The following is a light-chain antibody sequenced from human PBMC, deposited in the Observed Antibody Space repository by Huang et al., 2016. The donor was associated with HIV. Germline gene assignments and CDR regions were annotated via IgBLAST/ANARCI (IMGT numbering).Light chain of an antibody. V-gene: IGKV3-11*01. J-gene: IGKJ4*01. Sequence: ILFTQSPATLSLAPGERATLSCRASKSISSYLAWYQPKPGQAPRLLIYDASNRASGIPARFSGSGSGTDFTLTISSLEPEDFAVYYCQQRTNWPPLTFGGGTKVEIK. CDR2: DAS. CDR1: KSISSY. CDR3: QQRTNWPPLT.